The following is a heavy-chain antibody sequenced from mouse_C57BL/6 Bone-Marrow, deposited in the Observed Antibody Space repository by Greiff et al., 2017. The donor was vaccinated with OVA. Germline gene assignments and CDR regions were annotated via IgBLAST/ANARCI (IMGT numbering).Heavy chain of an antibody. J-gene: IGHJ3*01. CDR2: ISSGGSYT. CDR1: GFTFSSYG. Sequence: EVKVVESGGDLVKPGGSLQLSCAASGFTFSSYGMSWVRQTPDKRLECVANISSGGSYTYYPDSVKGRFTISRDNAKNTLYLQMSSLKSEDTAMYYCARRGLRRPFAYWGQGTLVTVSA. CDR3: ARRGLRRPFAY. D-gene: IGHD2-2*01. V-gene: IGHV5-6*02.